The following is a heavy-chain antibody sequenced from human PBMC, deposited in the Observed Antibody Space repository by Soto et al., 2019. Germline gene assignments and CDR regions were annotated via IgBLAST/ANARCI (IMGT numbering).Heavy chain of an antibody. CDR2: FDPEDGET. Sequence: ASVKVSCKVSGYTLTELSMHWVRQAPGKGLEWMGGFDPEDGETIYAQKFQGRVTMTEDTSTDTAYMELSSLRSEDTAVYYCATLKSDRGYDPGLRDYYIGDWGEGTLVTVSS. D-gene: IGHD5-12*01. CDR3: ATLKSDRGYDPGLRDYYIGD. V-gene: IGHV1-24*01. CDR1: GYTLTELS. J-gene: IGHJ4*02.